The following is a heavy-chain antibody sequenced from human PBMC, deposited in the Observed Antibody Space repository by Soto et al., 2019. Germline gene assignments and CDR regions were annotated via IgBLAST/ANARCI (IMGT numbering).Heavy chain of an antibody. CDR2: INPNSGGT. V-gene: IGHV1-2*02. D-gene: IGHD2-15*01. Sequence: QVQLVQSGAEVKKPGASVKVSCKASGYTFTGYYMHWVRQAPGQGLEWLGWINPNSGGTNYAQKFQGRVTMTRDTSISTAYMELSRLRSDDTAVYYCARGGVVVAAIGAAVVDYWGQGTLVTVSS. J-gene: IGHJ4*02. CDR3: ARGGVVVAAIGAAVVDY. CDR1: GYTFTGYY.